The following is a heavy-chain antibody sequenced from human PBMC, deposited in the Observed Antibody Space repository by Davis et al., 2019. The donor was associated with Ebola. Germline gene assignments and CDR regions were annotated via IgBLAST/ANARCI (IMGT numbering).Heavy chain of an antibody. CDR3: ATGEMGYQLLYTAGWFDP. CDR1: GYTFTSYD. V-gene: IGHV1-69*13. Sequence: AASVKVSCKASGYTFTSYDINWVRQAPGQGLEWMGGIIPILGTANYAQKFQGRVTITADESTSTAYMELSSLRSEDTAVYYCATGEMGYQLLYTAGWFDPWGLGTLVTVSS. J-gene: IGHJ5*02. D-gene: IGHD2-2*01. CDR2: IIPILGTA.